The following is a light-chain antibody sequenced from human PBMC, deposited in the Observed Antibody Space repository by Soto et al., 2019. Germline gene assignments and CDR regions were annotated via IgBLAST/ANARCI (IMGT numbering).Light chain of an antibody. CDR2: DAS. CDR3: QQRSNWPIT. CDR1: QSVSSY. J-gene: IGKJ5*01. V-gene: IGKV3-11*02. Sequence: EIVLTQSPATLSLSPGERATLSCRASQSVSSYLAWYQQKPGQAPRLLIYDASNRATGIPARFSGSGSWRDFTLTISSLEPEDFAVYYFQQRSNWPITFGQGTRLEIK.